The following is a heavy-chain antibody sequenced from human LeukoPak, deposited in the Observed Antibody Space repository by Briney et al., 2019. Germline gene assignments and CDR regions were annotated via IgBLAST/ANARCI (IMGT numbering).Heavy chain of an antibody. CDR2: IYTGEST. CDR1: GGSISSYY. J-gene: IGHJ3*02. CDR3: ARNYCSSTSCYDAFDI. V-gene: IGHV4-4*07. D-gene: IGHD2-2*01. Sequence: SETLSLTCTVSGGSISSYYWSWIRQPAGKGLEWIGRIYTGESTNYNPSLKSRVTMSVDTSKYQFSLKLNSVTAADTAVYYCARNYCSSTSCYDAFDIWGQGTMVTVSS.